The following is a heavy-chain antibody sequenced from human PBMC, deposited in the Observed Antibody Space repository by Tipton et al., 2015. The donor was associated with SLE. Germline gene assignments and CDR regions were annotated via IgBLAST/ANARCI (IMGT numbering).Heavy chain of an antibody. D-gene: IGHD6-13*01. CDR2: IDHTGST. J-gene: IGHJ3*02. CDR3: ARPYSSSWSDAFDI. V-gene: IGHV4-34*01. CDR1: GGSFSGYQ. Sequence: TLSLTCAVYGGSFSGYQWSWIRQPPGKGLEWIGEIDHTGSTNYNPSLKSRVTISVDTSKNQFSLRLSSVTAADTAVYYCARPYSSSWSDAFDIWGQGTMVTVSS.